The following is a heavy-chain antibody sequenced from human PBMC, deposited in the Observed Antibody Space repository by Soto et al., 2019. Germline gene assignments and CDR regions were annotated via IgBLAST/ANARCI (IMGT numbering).Heavy chain of an antibody. Sequence: VQLVESGGGVVQPGRSLRLSCAASGFTFSSYGMHWVRQAPGKGLEWVAVIWYDGSNKYYADSVKGRFTISRDNSKNTLYLQMNSLRAEDTAVYYCASGDPFDAFDIWGQGTMVTVSS. V-gene: IGHV3-33*01. D-gene: IGHD3-10*01. J-gene: IGHJ3*02. CDR3: ASGDPFDAFDI. CDR1: GFTFSSYG. CDR2: IWYDGSNK.